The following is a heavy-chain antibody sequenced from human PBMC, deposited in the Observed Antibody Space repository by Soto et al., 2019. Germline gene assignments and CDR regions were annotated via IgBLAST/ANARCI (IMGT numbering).Heavy chain of an antibody. CDR3: AKDQADCTNGVCYTRFDP. CDR2: ISGSGGST. Sequence: PGGSLRLSCAASGFTFSSYAMSWVRQAPGKGLEWVSAISGSGGSTYYADSVKGRFTISRDNSKNTLYLQMNSLRAEDTAVYYCAKDQADCTNGVCYTRFDPWGQGTLVTVSS. CDR1: GFTFSSYA. D-gene: IGHD2-8*01. V-gene: IGHV3-23*01. J-gene: IGHJ5*02.